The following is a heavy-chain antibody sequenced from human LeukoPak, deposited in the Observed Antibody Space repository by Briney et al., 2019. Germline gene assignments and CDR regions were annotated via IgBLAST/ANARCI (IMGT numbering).Heavy chain of an antibody. CDR2: VYYSGNT. Sequence: SETLSLTCTVPTGSISSRRHFWGWIRQPPGKGLEWIGSVYYSGNTYKKSSLKSRVSISVDTSRNQFSLKLSSVTAADTAVYYCARMDNSGYYYVDSWGRGNLVIVSS. J-gene: IGHJ4*02. V-gene: IGHV4-39*01. CDR1: TGSISSRRHF. D-gene: IGHD3-22*01. CDR3: ARMDNSGYYYVDS.